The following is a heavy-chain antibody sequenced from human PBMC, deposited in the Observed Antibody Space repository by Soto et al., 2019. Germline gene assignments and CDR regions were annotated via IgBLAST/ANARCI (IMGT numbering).Heavy chain of an antibody. Sequence: QVQLVESGGGVVQPGRSLRLSCAASGFTFSSYAMHWVRQAPGKGLEWVAAISYDGPNQYYGDSVKGRFTISRDNSRNMLYLQMDSLRDEDTALYYCATVGERWDLTLHYDSWGQGTLVTVSS. V-gene: IGHV3-30*03. J-gene: IGHJ4*02. D-gene: IGHD3-16*01. CDR1: GFTFSSYA. CDR2: ISYDGPNQ. CDR3: ATVGERWDLTLHYDS.